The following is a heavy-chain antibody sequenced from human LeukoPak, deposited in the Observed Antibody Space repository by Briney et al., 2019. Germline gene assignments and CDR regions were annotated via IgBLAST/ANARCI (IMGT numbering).Heavy chain of an antibody. CDR2: INPNSGGT. J-gene: IGHJ3*02. D-gene: IGHD4-17*01. V-gene: IGHV1-2*02. CDR1: GYTFTVYY. CDR3: ARDRNLYGDYWAFDI. Sequence: GASVTVSFKASGYTFTVYYMHWVRQAPGQGLEWMGWINPNSGGTNYAQKFQGRVTMTRDTSISTAYMELSRLRSDDTAVYYCARDRNLYGDYWAFDIWGQGTMVTVSS.